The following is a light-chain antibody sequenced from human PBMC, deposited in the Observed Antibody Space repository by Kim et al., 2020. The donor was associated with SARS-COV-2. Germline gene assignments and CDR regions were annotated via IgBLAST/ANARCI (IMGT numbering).Light chain of an antibody. CDR1: QSVGSRY. J-gene: IGKJ4*01. CDR2: DTS. CDR3: QQYLKSPLT. V-gene: IGKV3-20*01. Sequence: PGERATLSCRASQSVGSRYLAWFQQKPGQPPRLLMYDTSKRATGVPDRFSGSGSGTDFTLTVSRLEAEDYAVYYCQQYLKSPLTFGGGTKVDI.